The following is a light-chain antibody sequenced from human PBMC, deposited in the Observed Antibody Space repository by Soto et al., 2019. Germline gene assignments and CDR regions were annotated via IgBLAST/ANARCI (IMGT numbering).Light chain of an antibody. V-gene: IGKV3-15*01. CDR2: GAS. J-gene: IGKJ2*01. Sequence: EIVTTQSPATLSVSPGERATLSCRASQSVSSNLAWYQQKPGQAPRLLIYGASTRATGIPARFSGSGSGTEFTFTISSLQSEDFAVYYCHQYNNWPRTFGRGTKVDIK. CDR1: QSVSSN. CDR3: HQYNNWPRT.